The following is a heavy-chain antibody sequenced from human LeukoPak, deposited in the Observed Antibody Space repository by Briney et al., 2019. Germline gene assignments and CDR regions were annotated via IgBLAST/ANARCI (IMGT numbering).Heavy chain of an antibody. Sequence: SVKVSCKASGGTFSSYAISWVRQAPGQGLEWMGGIIPIFGTANYAQKFQGRVTITTDESTSTAYMELSSLRSEDTAVYYCARDYYDSSGYYYAPNWFDPWGQGTLVTVSS. CDR1: GGTFSSYA. V-gene: IGHV1-69*05. CDR3: ARDYYDSSGYYYAPNWFDP. D-gene: IGHD3-22*01. J-gene: IGHJ5*02. CDR2: IIPIFGTA.